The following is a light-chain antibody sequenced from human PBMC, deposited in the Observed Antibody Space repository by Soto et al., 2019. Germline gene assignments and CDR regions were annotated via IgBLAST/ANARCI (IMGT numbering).Light chain of an antibody. J-gene: IGKJ4*01. V-gene: IGKV3-20*01. CDR2: GAS. Sequence: EIVLTQSPDTLSLSPGERATLSCRASQSVSRSYFSWYQQKPGQAPRLLMYGASRRATGIPDRFSGSGSGTDSTLTISRLEPEDFAVYNCQQYGNSPTFGGGTKVEIK. CDR1: QSVSRSY. CDR3: QQYGNSPT.